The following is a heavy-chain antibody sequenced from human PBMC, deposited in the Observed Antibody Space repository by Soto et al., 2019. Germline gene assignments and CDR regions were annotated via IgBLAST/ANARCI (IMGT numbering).Heavy chain of an antibody. CDR1: GCTCSTYA. CDR3: AKDRAAAGSEFDY. D-gene: IGHD6-13*01. CDR2: ISGSGGST. V-gene: IGHV3-23*01. Sequence: TGLPLRLPCAAAGCTCSTYASSWVRQAPGKGLEWVSAISGSGGSTYYADSVKGRFTISRDNSKNTLYLQMNSLRAEDTAVYYCAKDRAAAGSEFDYWGQGTLVTVSS. J-gene: IGHJ4*02.